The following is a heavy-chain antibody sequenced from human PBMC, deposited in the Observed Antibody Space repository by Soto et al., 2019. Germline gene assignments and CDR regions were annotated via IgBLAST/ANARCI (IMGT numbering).Heavy chain of an antibody. D-gene: IGHD1-1*01. J-gene: IGHJ4*02. CDR1: GGSISSSSSY. CDR2: IYYNGRT. Sequence: PSETLSLTCTVSGGSISSSSSYWAWIRQPPGRGLEWIGAIYYNGRTYYKPSLKSRVTISVDTSKNQFSLNLSPVAAADSAVYYCERHRRENGIYAQPIDYWGQGTPVTVSS. CDR3: ERHRRENGIYAQPIDY. V-gene: IGHV4-39*01.